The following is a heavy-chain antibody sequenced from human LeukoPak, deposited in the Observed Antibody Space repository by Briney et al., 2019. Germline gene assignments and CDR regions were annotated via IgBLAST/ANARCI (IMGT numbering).Heavy chain of an antibody. V-gene: IGHV4-34*01. Sequence: PSETLSLTCAVYGGSFSGYYWSWIRQPPGKGLEWIGEINHSGSTNYNPSLKSRVTISVDTSKNQFSLKLSSVTAADTAVYYCARVTAVAGTLYWGQGTLVTVSS. D-gene: IGHD6-19*01. CDR2: INHSGST. CDR1: GGSFSGYY. J-gene: IGHJ4*02. CDR3: ARVTAVAGTLY.